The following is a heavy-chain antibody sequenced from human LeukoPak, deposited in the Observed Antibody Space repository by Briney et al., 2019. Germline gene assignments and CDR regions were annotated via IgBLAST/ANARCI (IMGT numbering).Heavy chain of an antibody. CDR2: INPNSGVT. CDR3: ARQGALVKGIDY. D-gene: IGHD6-13*01. Sequence: AAVKVSCKASGYTFTGYYMHWVRQAPGQGREWMGWINPNSGVTNYAQKFQGRVTMTRDTSISTVYMELSRLRSDDTAVYYCARQGALVKGIDYWGQGTLVTVSS. J-gene: IGHJ4*02. V-gene: IGHV1-2*02. CDR1: GYTFTGYY.